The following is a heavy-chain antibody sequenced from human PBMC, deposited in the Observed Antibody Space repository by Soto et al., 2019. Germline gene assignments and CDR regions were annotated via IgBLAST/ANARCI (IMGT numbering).Heavy chain of an antibody. D-gene: IGHD3-3*01. CDR2: IYPGDSDI. CDR3: ARPYYDFWSGFYDAFDI. J-gene: IGHJ3*02. CDR1: GYSFTSYW. Sequence: GESLKISCKGSGYSFTSYWIGWVRQMPGKGLEWMGIIYPGDSDIRYSPSFQGQVTISADKSISTAYLQWSSLKASDTAMYYCARPYYDFWSGFYDAFDIWGQGTMVTVSS. V-gene: IGHV5-51*01.